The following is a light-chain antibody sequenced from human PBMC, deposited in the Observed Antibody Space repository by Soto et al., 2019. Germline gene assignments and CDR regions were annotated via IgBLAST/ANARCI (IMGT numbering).Light chain of an antibody. J-gene: IGKJ1*01. V-gene: IGKV1-9*01. CDR1: QGISSF. CDR3: QQLNSYPLT. CDR2: SAS. Sequence: DIQLTQSPSFLSASVGDRVTSTCRASQGISSFLAWYQQQPGKAPKLLIYSASTLQSGVPSRFSGSGSGTEFTLTISSLQPEDFATYYCQQLNSYPLTFGQGTQVEI.